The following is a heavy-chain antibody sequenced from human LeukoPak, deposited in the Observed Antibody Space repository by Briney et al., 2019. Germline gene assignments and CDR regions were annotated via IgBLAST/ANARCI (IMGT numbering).Heavy chain of an antibody. CDR1: GFTFSSYA. CDR2: ISYDGSNK. CDR3: ARGSEQLVLDY. Sequence: SGGSLRLSCAASGFTFSSYAMHWVRQAPGKGLEWVAVISYDGSNKYYADSVKGRFTISRDNSKNTLYLQMNSLRAEDTAVYYCARGSEQLVLDYWGQGTLVTVSS. D-gene: IGHD6-6*01. V-gene: IGHV3-30-3*01. J-gene: IGHJ4*02.